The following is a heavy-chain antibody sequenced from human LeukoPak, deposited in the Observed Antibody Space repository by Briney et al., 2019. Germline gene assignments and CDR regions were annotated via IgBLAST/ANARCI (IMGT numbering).Heavy chain of an antibody. D-gene: IGHD3-22*01. CDR1: GFTFSSYA. Sequence: GGSLRLSCAASGFTFSSYAMSWVRQAPGKGLEWVSGISGSGVNTYYAVSVKGRFTISRDNSKNTLYLQMNSLRAEDKAVYYCAKDHDLVVLITLDYWGQGTLVTVSS. CDR2: ISGSGVNT. V-gene: IGHV3-23*01. J-gene: IGHJ4*02. CDR3: AKDHDLVVLITLDY.